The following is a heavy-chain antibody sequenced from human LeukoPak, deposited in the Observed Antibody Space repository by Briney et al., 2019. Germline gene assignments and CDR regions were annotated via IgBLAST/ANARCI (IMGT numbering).Heavy chain of an antibody. Sequence: GGSLRLSCAASGFTFSTFGMHWVRQAPGKGLEWVAIILYDASYKYYADSVKGRFTISRDNSRNTLYLQMNSLGAEDTAVYYCAKEDSVGGFFDSWGQGTLVTVSS. J-gene: IGHJ4*02. V-gene: IGHV3-30*18. CDR3: AKEDSVGGFFDS. CDR2: ILYDASYK. D-gene: IGHD1-26*01. CDR1: GFTFSTFG.